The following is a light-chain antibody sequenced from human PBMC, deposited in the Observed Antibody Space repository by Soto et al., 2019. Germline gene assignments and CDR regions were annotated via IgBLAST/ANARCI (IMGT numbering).Light chain of an antibody. Sequence: DIQMTQSPSTLSASIGDRVTITCRASQSIDSWLAWYQQKPGKAPKLLIYKTSSLQTGVPSRFSGSGSGTEFALTISSLQPDDFATYYCQHYNTYSRTFGQGTKVEVK. CDR1: QSIDSW. CDR3: QHYNTYSRT. CDR2: KTS. J-gene: IGKJ1*01. V-gene: IGKV1-5*03.